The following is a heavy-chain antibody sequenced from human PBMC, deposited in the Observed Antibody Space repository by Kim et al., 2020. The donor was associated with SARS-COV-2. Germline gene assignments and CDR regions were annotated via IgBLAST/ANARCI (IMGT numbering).Heavy chain of an antibody. CDR2: IYYSGST. CDR3: ARSVVVPAALSDYFDY. D-gene: IGHD2-2*01. V-gene: IGHV4-31*03. J-gene: IGHJ4*02. Sequence: SETLSLTCTVSGGSISSGGYYWSWIRQHPGKGLEWIGYIYYSGSTYYNPSLKSRVTISVDTSKNQFSLKLSSVTAADTAVYYCARSVVVPAALSDYFDYWGQGTLVTVSS. CDR1: GGSISSGGYY.